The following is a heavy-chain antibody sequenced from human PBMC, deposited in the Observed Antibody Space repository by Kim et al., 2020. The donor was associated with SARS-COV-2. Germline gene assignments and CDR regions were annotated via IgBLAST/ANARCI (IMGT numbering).Heavy chain of an antibody. CDR1: GGSFSGYY. Sequence: SETLSLTCAVYGGSFSGYYWSWIRQPPGKGLEWIGEINHSGSTNYNPSLKSRVTISVDTSKNQFSLKLSSVTAADTAVYYCARGDYGRVWLQSVLRAFD. J-gene: IGHJ3*02. CDR3: ARGDYGRVWLQSVLRAFD. V-gene: IGHV4-34*01. CDR2: INHSGST. D-gene: IGHD3-10*01.